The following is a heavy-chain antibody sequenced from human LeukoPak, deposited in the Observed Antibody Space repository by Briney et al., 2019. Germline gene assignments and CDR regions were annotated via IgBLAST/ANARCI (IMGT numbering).Heavy chain of an antibody. CDR2: ISYDGSNK. J-gene: IGHJ6*04. CDR3: ARQNKRGYCSSTSCPALDV. D-gene: IGHD2-2*01. CDR1: GFTFSSYA. V-gene: IGHV3-30-3*01. Sequence: GGSLRLSCAASGFTFSSYAMHWVRQAPGKGLEWVAVISYDGSNKYYADSVKGRFTISRDNSKNTLYLQMNSLRAEDTAVYYCARQNKRGYCSSTSCPALDVWGKGTTVTVSS.